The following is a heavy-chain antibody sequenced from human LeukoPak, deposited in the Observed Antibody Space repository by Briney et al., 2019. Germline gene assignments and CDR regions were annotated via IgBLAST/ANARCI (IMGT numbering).Heavy chain of an antibody. D-gene: IGHD3-3*01. CDR2: INSGNDNT. CDR1: GYTFTNYA. Sequence: ASVKVSCKASGYTFTNYALHWVRQAPGQSLEWMGWINSGNDNTKYSRNFQGRVTITRYTSASTAYMEMSSLRSEDTAVYYCATDYERSPGDYWGQGTLVTVSS. CDR3: ATDYERSPGDY. V-gene: IGHV1-3*01. J-gene: IGHJ4*02.